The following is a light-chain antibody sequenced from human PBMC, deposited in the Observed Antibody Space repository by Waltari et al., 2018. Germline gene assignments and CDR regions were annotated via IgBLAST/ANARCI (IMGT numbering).Light chain of an antibody. CDR3: SSYVGSQTVV. J-gene: IGLJ2*01. CDR1: SGDVGGYNY. Sequence: QSALTQPRSVSGSPGQSVTISCTGPSGDVGGYNYVYWYKQHPGKAPKLMIYDVSERPSGVPDRFSGSKSGNTASLTISGLQADDEADYYCSSYVGSQTVVFGGGTKLTVL. V-gene: IGLV2-11*01. CDR2: DVS.